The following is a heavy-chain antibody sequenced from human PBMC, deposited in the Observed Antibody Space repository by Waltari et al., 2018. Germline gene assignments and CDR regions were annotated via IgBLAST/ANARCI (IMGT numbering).Heavy chain of an antibody. J-gene: IGHJ4*02. V-gene: IGHV4-39*07. D-gene: IGHD6-19*01. CDR1: GGSISSSSYY. CDR3: ARDPLSSGWPFDY. Sequence: QLQLQESGPGLVKPSETLSLTCTVSGGSISSSSYYWGWIRQPPGKGLEWIGSIYYSGSTYYNPSLKSRVTRSVDTSKNQFSLKLSSVTAADTAVYYCARDPLSSGWPFDYWGQGTLVTVSS. CDR2: IYYSGST.